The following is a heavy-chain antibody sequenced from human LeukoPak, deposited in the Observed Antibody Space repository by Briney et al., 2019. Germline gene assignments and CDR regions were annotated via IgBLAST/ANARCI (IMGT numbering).Heavy chain of an antibody. J-gene: IGHJ4*02. CDR2: ISGSGGST. Sequence: GGSLRLSSAASGFTLSSYAMSWVRPAPGKGLEWVSAISGSGGSTYYADSARGRFTISRDNSKNTLYLQMNSLRAEDTAVYYWAKEPRPRQVGVPPLYFDYWGQGTLVTVSS. CDR1: GFTLSSYA. CDR3: AKEPRPRQVGVPPLYFDY. D-gene: IGHD1-26*01. V-gene: IGHV3-23*01.